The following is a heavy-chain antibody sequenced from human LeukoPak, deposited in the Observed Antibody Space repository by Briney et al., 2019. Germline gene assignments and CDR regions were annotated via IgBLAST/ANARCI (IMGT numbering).Heavy chain of an antibody. CDR2: ITAGGGT. D-gene: IGHD1-7*01. CDR1: GFTLNNFA. CDR3: ARDPNGNYVGAFDF. J-gene: IGHJ3*01. Sequence: GGSLRLSCVASGFTLNNFALIWVRQAPGKGLEWVSSITAGGGTQYADAVKGRFTISRDSSKNTLYLYMNSLRADDTAVYFCARDPNGNYVGAFDFCGHGTMVTVSS. V-gene: IGHV3-23*01.